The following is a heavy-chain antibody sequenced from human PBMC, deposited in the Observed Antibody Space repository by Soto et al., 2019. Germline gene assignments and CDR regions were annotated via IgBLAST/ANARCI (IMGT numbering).Heavy chain of an antibody. D-gene: IGHD6-19*01. CDR2: IWYDGSNK. Sequence: GGSLRLSCAASGFTFSSYGMHWVRQAPGKGLEWVAVIWYDGSNKYYADSVKGRFTISRDNSKNTLYLQMNSLRAEDTAVYYCARDEQWLPYGMDVWGQGTPVTVSS. CDR3: ARDEQWLPYGMDV. J-gene: IGHJ6*02. CDR1: GFTFSSYG. V-gene: IGHV3-33*01.